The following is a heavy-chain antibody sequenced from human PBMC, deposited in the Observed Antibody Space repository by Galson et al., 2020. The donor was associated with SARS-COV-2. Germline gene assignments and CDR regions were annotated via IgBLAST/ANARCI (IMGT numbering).Heavy chain of an antibody. D-gene: IGHD2-15*01. CDR2: INHSGST. V-gene: IGHV4-34*01. CDR1: GGSFSGYF. J-gene: IGHJ4*02. CDR3: ARVYWARGYFDY. Sequence: SQTLSLTCAVYGGSFSGYFWSWIRQPPGKGLEWIGEINHSGSTNYNPSLKSRVTISVDTSKNQFSLKLSSVTAADTAVYYCARVYWARGYFDYWGQGTLVTVSS.